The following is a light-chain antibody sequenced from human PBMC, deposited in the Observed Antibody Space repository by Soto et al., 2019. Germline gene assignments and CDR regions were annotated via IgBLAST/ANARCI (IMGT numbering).Light chain of an antibody. CDR2: EVT. CDR3: SSYPRSNTRF. V-gene: IGLV2-14*01. J-gene: IGLJ1*01. CDR1: SSDVGGHNY. Sequence: QSALTQPASVSASPGQSITISCTGTSSDVGGHNYVSWYQQHPGKAPKLMIYEVTNRPSGVSNRFSGSKSGNTASLTISGIQAEDEADYYCSSYPRSNTRFFGTGTKLTVL.